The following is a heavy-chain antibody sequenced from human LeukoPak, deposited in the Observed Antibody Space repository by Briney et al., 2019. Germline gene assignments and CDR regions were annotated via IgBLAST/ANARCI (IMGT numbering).Heavy chain of an antibody. J-gene: IGHJ5*02. CDR1: GYTFTSYD. CDR2: MNPNSGNT. CDR3: ARGQGIAEFSWFDP. Sequence: GASVKVSCKASGYTFTSYDINWVRQATGQGLEWMGWMNPNSGNTGYAQKFQGRVTMTRNTSISTAYMELSSLRSEDTAVYYCARGQGIAEFSWFDPWGQGTLVTVSS. D-gene: IGHD6-13*01. V-gene: IGHV1-8*01.